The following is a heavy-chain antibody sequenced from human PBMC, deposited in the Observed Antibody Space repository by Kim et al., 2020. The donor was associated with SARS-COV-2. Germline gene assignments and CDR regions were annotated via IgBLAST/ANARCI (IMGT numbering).Heavy chain of an antibody. CDR2: IKSKTDGGTT. CDR3: TTAFRTHTVTYYYYYYGMDV. Sequence: GGSLRLSCAASGFTFSNAWMSWVRQAPGKGLEWVGRIKSKTDGGTTDYAAPVKGRFTISRDDSKNTLYLQMNSLKTEDTAVYYCTTAFRTHTVTYYYYYYGMDVWGQGTTVTVSS. D-gene: IGHD4-4*01. J-gene: IGHJ6*02. CDR1: GFTFSNAW. V-gene: IGHV3-15*01.